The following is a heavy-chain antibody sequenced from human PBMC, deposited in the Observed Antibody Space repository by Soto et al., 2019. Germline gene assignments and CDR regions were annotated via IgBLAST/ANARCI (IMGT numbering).Heavy chain of an antibody. CDR1: GFTFSSYA. CDR3: SKDPRVFLGDFWNGFDF. Sequence: GGSLRLSCAASGFTFSSYAMSWVRQAPGKGLEWVSAISGSGGSTYYAYSVKGRFTISRDNSKNTLYLQMNSLRAEDAAVYYCSKDPRVFLGDFWNGFDFWGQGTLVTVSS. CDR2: ISGSGGST. V-gene: IGHV3-23*01. D-gene: IGHD3-3*01. J-gene: IGHJ4*02.